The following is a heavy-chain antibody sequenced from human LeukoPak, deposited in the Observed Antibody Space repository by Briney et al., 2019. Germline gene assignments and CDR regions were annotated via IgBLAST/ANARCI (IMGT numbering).Heavy chain of an antibody. CDR1: GFTFSSYA. V-gene: IGHV3-30*04. J-gene: IGHJ6*03. CDR3: AKASSWYLYYYYYMDV. Sequence: GGSLRLSCAASGFTFSSYAIHWVRQAPGKGLEGVAIISYDGSNKYYADSVKGRFTISRDNSKNTLYLQMNSLRAEDTAVYYCAKASSWYLYYYYYMDVWGKGTTVTVSS. D-gene: IGHD6-13*01. CDR2: ISYDGSNK.